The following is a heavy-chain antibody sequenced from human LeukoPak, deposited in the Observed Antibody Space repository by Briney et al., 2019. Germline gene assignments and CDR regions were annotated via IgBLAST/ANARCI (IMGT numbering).Heavy chain of an antibody. CDR3: ARGYGVQTTGDY. V-gene: IGHV3-30-3*01. J-gene: IGHJ4*02. Sequence: GGSLRLSCAASGFTFSSYAMHWVRQAPGKGLEWVAVISYDGSNKYYADSVKGRFTISRDNSKNTLYLQMNSLRAEDTAVYYCARGYGVQTTGDYWGQGTLVTVSS. D-gene: IGHD4-17*01. CDR2: ISYDGSNK. CDR1: GFTFSSYA.